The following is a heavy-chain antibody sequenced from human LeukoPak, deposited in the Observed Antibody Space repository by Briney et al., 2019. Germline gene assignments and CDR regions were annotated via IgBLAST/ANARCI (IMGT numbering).Heavy chain of an antibody. V-gene: IGHV3-33*06. CDR3: GKGYCSSTSCPLDY. Sequence: PGGSLKLSCAASGFTFSSYGMHWVRQAPGKGLEWVAVIWYDGSNKYYADSVKGRFTISRDNSKNTLYLQMNSLRAEDTAVYYCGKGYCSSTSCPLDYWGQGTLVTVSS. D-gene: IGHD2-2*01. J-gene: IGHJ4*02. CDR2: IWYDGSNK. CDR1: GFTFSSYG.